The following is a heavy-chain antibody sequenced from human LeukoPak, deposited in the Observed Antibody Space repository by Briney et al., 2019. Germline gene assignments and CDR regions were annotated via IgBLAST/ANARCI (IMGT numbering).Heavy chain of an antibody. CDR1: GSTLTDFS. J-gene: IGHJ5*02. D-gene: IGHD4-17*01. Sequence: ASVKVSCKVSGSTLTDFSMHWVRQAPGQGLEWMGWINTNTGNPTYAQGFTGRFVFSLDTSVSTAYLQISSLKAEDTAVYYCARETSLEGAGDYDWFDPWGQGTLVTVSS. V-gene: IGHV7-4-1*02. CDR2: INTNTGNP. CDR3: ARETSLEGAGDYDWFDP.